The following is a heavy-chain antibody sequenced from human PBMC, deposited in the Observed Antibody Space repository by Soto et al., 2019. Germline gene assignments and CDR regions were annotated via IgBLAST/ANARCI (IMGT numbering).Heavy chain of an antibody. CDR3: ARHPRDDYNYGGSGIFDY. J-gene: IGHJ4*02. D-gene: IGHD4-4*01. CDR1: GGSISSRTFW. Sequence: QLQLQESGPGLVKPSETLSLTCSVSGGSISSRTFWWAWIRQPPGKGLEWIGDMYYSGSSYFSPSLKSRVTLSVDTSKNQLFLKLNSVTAADAAVYYCARHPRDDYNYGGSGIFDYWGQGTLVTVSS. CDR2: MYYSGSS. V-gene: IGHV4-39*01.